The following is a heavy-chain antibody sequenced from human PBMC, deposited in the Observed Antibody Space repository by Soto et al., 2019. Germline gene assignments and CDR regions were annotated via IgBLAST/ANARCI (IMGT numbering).Heavy chain of an antibody. CDR1: GFTFSNFG. V-gene: IGHV3-33*02. Sequence: QVQVVESGGGVVQPGRSLRLSCVASGFTFSNFGMHWVRQAPGKGLEWVAVIWHDGKNKYYADSAEGRFTVSRDNSENTLCLQMNSLTAEVTAVYYGARDPVQDEDMAYWGQGTLVTVSS. D-gene: IGHD4-17*01. CDR3: ARDPVQDEDMAY. J-gene: IGHJ4*02. CDR2: IWHDGKNK.